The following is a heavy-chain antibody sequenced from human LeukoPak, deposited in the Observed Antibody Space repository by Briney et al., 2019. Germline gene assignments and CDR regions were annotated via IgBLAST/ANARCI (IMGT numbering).Heavy chain of an antibody. CDR1: GYTFTSYG. J-gene: IGHJ5*02. Sequence: GASVKVSCKASGYTFTSYGISWVRQAPGQGLEWMGWISAYNGNTNYAQKLQGRVTMTTDTSTSTAYMELRSLRSDDTAVYYCARDAPWGAVAGRGRLDPWGQGTLVTVSS. CDR2: ISAYNGNT. D-gene: IGHD6-19*01. CDR3: ARDAPWGAVAGRGRLDP. V-gene: IGHV1-18*01.